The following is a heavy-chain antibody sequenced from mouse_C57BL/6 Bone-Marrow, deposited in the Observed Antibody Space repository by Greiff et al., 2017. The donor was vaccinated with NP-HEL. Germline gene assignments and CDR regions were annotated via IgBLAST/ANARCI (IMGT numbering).Heavy chain of an antibody. V-gene: IGHV1-69*01. CDR2: IDPSDSYT. J-gene: IGHJ4*01. D-gene: IGHD1-1*01. CDR1: GYTFTSYW. Sequence: QVQLQQPGAELVMPGASVKLSCKASGYTFTSYWMHWVKQRPGQGLEWIGEIDPSDSYTNYQQKFKGKSTLTIDKASNTVYMQLSSLTSEDSAVYYCARESYYYYAMDYWGQGTSVTVSS. CDR3: ARESYYYYAMDY.